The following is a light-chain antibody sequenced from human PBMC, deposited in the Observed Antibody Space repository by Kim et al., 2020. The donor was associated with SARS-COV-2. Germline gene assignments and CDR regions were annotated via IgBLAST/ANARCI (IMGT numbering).Light chain of an antibody. V-gene: IGKV3-20*01. CDR1: SSSY. CDR3: QQYGSSPLT. Sequence: SSSYLAWYQQKPGQAPRLLIYGASSRATGITDRFSGSGSGTDFTLTISRLEPEDFAVYYCQQYGSSPLTFGGGTKVDIK. CDR2: GAS. J-gene: IGKJ4*01.